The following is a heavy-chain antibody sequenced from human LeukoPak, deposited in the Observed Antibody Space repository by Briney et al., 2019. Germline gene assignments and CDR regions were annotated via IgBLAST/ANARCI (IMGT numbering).Heavy chain of an antibody. CDR3: ARETGGGDQSFDY. J-gene: IGHJ4*02. Sequence: ASVKVSCKASGYTFTGYYIHWVRKAPGQGLEWMGWINPNSGGTNYAQMFQGRVAMTRDTSISTAYMELSGLRSDDTAVYYCARETGGGDQSFDYWGQGTLVTVSS. D-gene: IGHD2-21*02. CDR1: GYTFTGYY. CDR2: INPNSGGT. V-gene: IGHV1-2*02.